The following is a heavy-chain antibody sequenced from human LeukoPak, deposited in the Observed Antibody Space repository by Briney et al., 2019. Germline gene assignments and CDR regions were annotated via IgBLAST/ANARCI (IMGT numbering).Heavy chain of an antibody. J-gene: IGHJ4*02. Sequence: GASVXXXCXXXGYTFTSYGISWVRXXPGQXXXXXXWISAYNGNTNYAQKLQGRVTMTTDTSTSTAYMELRSLRSDDTAVYYCARDRILLSGSCPYYWGQGTLVTVSS. CDR2: ISAYNGNT. CDR3: ARDRILLSGSCPYY. D-gene: IGHD2-15*01. CDR1: GYTFTSYG. V-gene: IGHV1-18*01.